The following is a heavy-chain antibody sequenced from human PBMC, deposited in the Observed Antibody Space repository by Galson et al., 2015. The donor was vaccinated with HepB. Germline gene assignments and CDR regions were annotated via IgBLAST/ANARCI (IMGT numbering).Heavy chain of an antibody. J-gene: IGHJ6*02. CDR2: ISSSSSTI. D-gene: IGHD1-26*01. V-gene: IGHV3-48*01. Sequence: SLRLSCAASGFTFSSYSMNWVRQAPGKGLEWVSYISSSSSTIYYADSVKGRFTISRDNAKNSLYLQMNSLRAEDTAVYYCARDRGGWERLWDYYYGMDVWGQGTTVAVSS. CDR3: ARDRGGWERLWDYYYGMDV. CDR1: GFTFSSYS.